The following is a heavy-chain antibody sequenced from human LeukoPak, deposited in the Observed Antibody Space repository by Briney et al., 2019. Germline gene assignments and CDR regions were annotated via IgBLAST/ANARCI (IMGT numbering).Heavy chain of an antibody. CDR3: ARAHIVVVPAAILGGGWFDP. CDR2: IIPIFGTA. Sequence: ASVKVSCKASGGTFSSYAISWVRQAPGQGLEWMGGIIPIFGTANYAQKFQGRATITTDESTSTAYMELSSLRSEDTAVYYCARAHIVVVPAAILGGGWFDPWGQGTLVTVSS. CDR1: GGTFSSYA. D-gene: IGHD2-2*02. V-gene: IGHV1-69*05. J-gene: IGHJ5*02.